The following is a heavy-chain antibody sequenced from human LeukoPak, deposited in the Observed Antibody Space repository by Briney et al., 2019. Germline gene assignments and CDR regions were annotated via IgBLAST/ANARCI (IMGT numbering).Heavy chain of an antibody. CDR1: GGSISSYY. CDR2: FYYTGIT. V-gene: IGHV4-59*08. J-gene: IGHJ4*02. D-gene: IGHD2-8*01. CDR3: ARGVAH. Sequence: PSETLSLTCTVSGGSISSYYWGWIRQPPGKGLEWIGNFYYTGITSYNPSLKSRVTISVDTSKNHFSLKLSSVTAADTAVYFCARGVAHWGQRTLVTVSS.